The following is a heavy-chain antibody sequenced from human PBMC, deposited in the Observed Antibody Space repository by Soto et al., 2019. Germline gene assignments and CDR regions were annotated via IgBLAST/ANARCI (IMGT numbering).Heavy chain of an antibody. V-gene: IGHV4-39*07. J-gene: IGHJ5*02. Sequence: SETLSLTCTVSGGSISSGDYYWSWIRQPPGKGLEWIGEINHSGSTNYNPSLKSRVTISVDKSKNQFSLKLSSVTAADTAVYYCARRRFAGGYCSGGSCYSSSNWFDPWGQGTLVTVSS. CDR1: GGSISSGDYY. D-gene: IGHD2-15*01. CDR2: INHSGST. CDR3: ARRRFAGGYCSGGSCYSSSNWFDP.